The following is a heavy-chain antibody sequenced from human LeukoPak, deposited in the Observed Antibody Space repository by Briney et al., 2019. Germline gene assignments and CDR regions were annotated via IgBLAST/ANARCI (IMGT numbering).Heavy chain of an antibody. CDR1: GYTFTSYG. V-gene: IGHV1-18*01. CDR3: AREYCSGGSCYFIDH. D-gene: IGHD2-15*01. CDR2: ISAYNGNT. Sequence: ASVKVSCKASGYTFTSYGISWVRQAPGQGLEWMGWISAYNGNTNYAQKLQGRVTMTTDTSTSTAYMELRSLRSDDTAVYYCAREYCSGGSCYFIDHWGQGTLVTVSS. J-gene: IGHJ4*02.